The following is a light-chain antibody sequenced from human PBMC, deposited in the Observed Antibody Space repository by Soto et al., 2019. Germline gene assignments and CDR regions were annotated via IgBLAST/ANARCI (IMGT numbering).Light chain of an antibody. J-gene: IGKJ3*01. CDR1: QSVSSSY. Sequence: EIVLTQSPGTLSLSPGERATLSCRASQSVSSSYLAWYQQKPGQAPRLLIYGASSRATGIPDRFSGSGSGTDFTLTISRLEPEDFEVYYCQPYGSSPQTLGPGTKVDI. V-gene: IGKV3-20*01. CDR3: QPYGSSPQT. CDR2: GAS.